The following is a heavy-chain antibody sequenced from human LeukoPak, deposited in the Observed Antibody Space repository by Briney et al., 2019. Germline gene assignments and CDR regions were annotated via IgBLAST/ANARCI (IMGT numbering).Heavy chain of an antibody. CDR1: GFTFSSYW. D-gene: IGHD4-17*01. CDR2: TRQDGSEK. V-gene: IGHV3-7*03. CDR3: ARVATVTTGWFDP. J-gene: IGHJ5*02. Sequence: PGGSLRLSCAASGFTFSSYWMSWVRQAPGKGLEWVANTRQDGSEKYYVDSVKGRFTISRDNAKNSLYLQMNSLRAEDTAVYYCARVATVTTGWFDPWGQGTLVTVSS.